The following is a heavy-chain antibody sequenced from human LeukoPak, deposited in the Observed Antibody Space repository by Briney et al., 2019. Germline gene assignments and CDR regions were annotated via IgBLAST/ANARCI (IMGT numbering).Heavy chain of an antibody. J-gene: IGHJ4*02. Sequence: QTGGSLRLSCAASGFTVSGHPMSWVRQAPGKGLEWVSVIYRGGNTYYADSVKGRFTISTDNSKNTLYLQMNSLRAEDTAVYYCAKELRSISATTGFDYWGQGTLVTVSS. CDR2: IYRGGNT. D-gene: IGHD1-20*01. V-gene: IGHV3-53*01. CDR1: GFTVSGHP. CDR3: AKELRSISATTGFDY.